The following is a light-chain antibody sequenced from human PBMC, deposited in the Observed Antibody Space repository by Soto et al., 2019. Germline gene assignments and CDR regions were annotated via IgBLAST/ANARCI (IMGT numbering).Light chain of an antibody. CDR1: QGISTF. CDR2: GAS. V-gene: IGKV1-39*01. J-gene: IGKJ1*01. CDR3: QHTRTTPRT. Sequence: DIQMPQSPSSLFASVGDRVTITCRASQGISTFLHWYQQRPGKAPSLIIYGASNLQSGVPSRFSGRGSGTEFSLTISTLQPEDVATYYCQHTRTTPRTFGQGTKVKSN.